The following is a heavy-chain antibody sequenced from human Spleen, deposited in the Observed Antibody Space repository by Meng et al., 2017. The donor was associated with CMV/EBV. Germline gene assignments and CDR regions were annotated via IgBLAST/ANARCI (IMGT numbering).Heavy chain of an antibody. Sequence: QVQLVQSGAEVKKPGAAVKVSCKASGYTFTGYSLHWVRQAPGQGLEWMGIINPSGGSTSYAQKFQGRVTMTRDTSTSTVYMELSSLRSEDTAVYYCARGTAMVSRYFDYWGQGTLVTVSS. CDR3: ARGTAMVSRYFDY. J-gene: IGHJ4*02. CDR2: INPSGGST. CDR1: GYTFTGYS. V-gene: IGHV1-46*01. D-gene: IGHD5-18*01.